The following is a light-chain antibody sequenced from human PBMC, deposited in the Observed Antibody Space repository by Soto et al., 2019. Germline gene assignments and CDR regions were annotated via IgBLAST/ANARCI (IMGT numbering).Light chain of an antibody. Sequence: QSVLTQPASVSGSPGQSITISCTGTSRDVGGYNYVSWHQQHPGKAPKVIITEVSNRPPGISNRFSGSKSGNTASLTISGLQAEDEADYYCSSYVSYSTFVVFGGGTKVTVL. CDR2: EVS. CDR3: SSYVSYSTFVV. V-gene: IGLV2-14*01. J-gene: IGLJ2*01. CDR1: SRDVGGYNY.